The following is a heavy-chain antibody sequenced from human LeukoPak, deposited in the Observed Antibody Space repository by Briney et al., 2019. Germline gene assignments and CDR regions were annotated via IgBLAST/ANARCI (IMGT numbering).Heavy chain of an antibody. CDR3: ACTRGYSSSGIDY. J-gene: IGHJ4*02. CDR2: ISGSGGNT. V-gene: IGHV3-23*01. CDR1: GFTFSSYG. Sequence: GGSLRLSCAASGFTFSSYGMSWVRQAPGKGLEWVSTISGSGGNTYYTDSVKGRFTISRDNSKNTLFLHMSSLRAEDTAVYYCACTRGYSSSGIDYWGQGTLVTVSS. D-gene: IGHD6-13*01.